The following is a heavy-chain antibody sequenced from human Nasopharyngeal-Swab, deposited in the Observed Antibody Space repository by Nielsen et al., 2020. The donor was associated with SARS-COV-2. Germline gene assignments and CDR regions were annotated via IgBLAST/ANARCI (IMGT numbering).Heavy chain of an antibody. CDR1: GLTVSSTY. Sequence: GGSLRLSCAVSGLTVSSTYMSWVRQAPGKGLEWVSSISSSSSYIYYADSVKGRFTISRDNAKNSLYLQMNSLRAEDTAVYYCARGGVTTDYWGQGTLVTVSS. CDR2: ISSSSSYI. D-gene: IGHD4-17*01. V-gene: IGHV3-21*04. J-gene: IGHJ4*02. CDR3: ARGGVTTDY.